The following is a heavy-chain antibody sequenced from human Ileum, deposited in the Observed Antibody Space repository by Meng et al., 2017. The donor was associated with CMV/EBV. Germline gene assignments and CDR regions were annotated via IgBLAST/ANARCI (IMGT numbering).Heavy chain of an antibody. CDR3: TRGCLSTDCFIIDS. CDR2: ISSDGSRF. V-gene: IGHV3-30-3*01. CDR1: GFTFTNHP. Sequence: GESLKISCAAFGFTFTNHPIHWVRQAPGKGLKWVAYISSDGSRFSTADSVKGRFTLSKDNAKNMAFLQMTSLRAEDTAIYYCTRGCLSTDCFIIDSWGQGELVTVSS. J-gene: IGHJ5*01. D-gene: IGHD2-21*01.